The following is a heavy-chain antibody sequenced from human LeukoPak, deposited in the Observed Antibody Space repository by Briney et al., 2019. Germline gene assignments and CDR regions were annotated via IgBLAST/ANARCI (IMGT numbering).Heavy chain of an antibody. D-gene: IGHD2-15*01. Sequence: PSETLSLTCTVYGGSFSGYYWSWIRQPPGKGLEWIGEINHSGSTNYNPSLKSRVTISVDTSKNHFSLKLSSATAADTAVYYCARAVRIWSTSLDFWGQGTLVTVSS. J-gene: IGHJ4*02. CDR1: GGSFSGYY. V-gene: IGHV4-34*01. CDR3: ARAVRIWSTSLDF. CDR2: INHSGST.